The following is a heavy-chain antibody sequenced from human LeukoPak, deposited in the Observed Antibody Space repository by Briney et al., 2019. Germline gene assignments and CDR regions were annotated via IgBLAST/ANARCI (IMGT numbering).Heavy chain of an antibody. J-gene: IGHJ4*02. CDR1: GYTFTGNP. V-gene: IGHV1-2*02. Sequence: ASVKVSCKASGYTFTGNPILWVRQAPGQGLEWMGWIILNSGATTYAQKFQGRVAMTRDTSISTAFMELGSLRSDDTAVYYCTREDYWGQGTPVTVSS. CDR2: IILNSGAT. CDR3: TREDY.